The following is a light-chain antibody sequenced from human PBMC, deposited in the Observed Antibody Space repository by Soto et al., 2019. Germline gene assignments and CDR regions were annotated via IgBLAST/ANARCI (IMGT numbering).Light chain of an antibody. CDR2: EVN. Sequence: QSVLTQPPSASGSPGQSVTISCTGTSSDVGGYNYVSWFQQHPGKAPKLIIHEVNQRPSGVPDRFSGSKSGNTASLTVSGLQAEDEGTYYCSSYGGYNNVVFGTGTKLPVL. CDR1: SSDVGGYNY. V-gene: IGLV2-8*01. CDR3: SSYGGYNNVV. J-gene: IGLJ1*01.